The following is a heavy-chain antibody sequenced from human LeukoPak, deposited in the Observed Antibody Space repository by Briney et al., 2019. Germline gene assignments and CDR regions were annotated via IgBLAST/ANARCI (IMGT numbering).Heavy chain of an antibody. CDR3: ARGRASAFDV. J-gene: IGHJ3*01. Sequence: SQTLSLTCAISGDSVSTSSVACNWVRQSPSRGLEWLGRTYYTSKWNTDYAVSVKSRIVVNPDTSKNQFSLQLNSVTSEDTAVYYCARGRASAFDVWGQGTMVTVSS. CDR2: TYYTSKWNT. CDR1: GDSVSTSSVA. V-gene: IGHV6-1*01. D-gene: IGHD6-25*01.